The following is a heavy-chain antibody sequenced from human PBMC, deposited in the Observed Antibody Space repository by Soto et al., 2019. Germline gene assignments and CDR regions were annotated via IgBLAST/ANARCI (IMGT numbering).Heavy chain of an antibody. Sequence: EVLLVESGGGSRQPGGSLRLSCVASGYTFNSHEMNWVRQAPGKGLEWISSISGSGTTNYAESVKGRFTISRDNAHKSLFLEMKDLRVEDTAVYYCARGGIHGGQGPLVTVSS. CDR2: ISGSGTT. V-gene: IGHV3-48*03. CDR3: ARGGIH. CDR1: GYTFNSHE. J-gene: IGHJ4*02.